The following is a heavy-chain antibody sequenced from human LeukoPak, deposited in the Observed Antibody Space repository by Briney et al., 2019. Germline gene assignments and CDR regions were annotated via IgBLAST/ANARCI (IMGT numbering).Heavy chain of an antibody. J-gene: IGHJ3*02. CDR2: LSDSGGST. CDR1: GFTFNQYA. V-gene: IGHV3-23*01. CDR3: ARDTLEYSNSPDALDI. Sequence: PGGSLRLSCVASGFTFNQYAMSWVRQAPGKGLEWVSTLSDSGGSTYYADSVKGRFTISRDNAKNSLYMQMESLRDEDTAIYYCARDTLEYSNSPDALDIWGQGTMVTVSS. D-gene: IGHD4-23*01.